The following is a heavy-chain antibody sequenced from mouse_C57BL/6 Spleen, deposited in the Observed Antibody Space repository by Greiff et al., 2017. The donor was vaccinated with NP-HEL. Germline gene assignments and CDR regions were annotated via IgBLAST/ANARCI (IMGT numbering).Heavy chain of an antibody. CDR3: ARYDYGSSYRYFDV. J-gene: IGHJ1*03. V-gene: IGHV7-3*01. Sequence: EVMLVESGGGLVQPGGSLSLSCAASGFTFTDYYMSWVRQPPGKALEWLGFIRNKANGYTTEYSASVKGRFTISRDISQSILYLQMNALRAEDSATYYCARYDYGSSYRYFDVWGTGTTVTVSS. CDR2: IRNKANGYTT. D-gene: IGHD1-1*01. CDR1: GFTFTDYY.